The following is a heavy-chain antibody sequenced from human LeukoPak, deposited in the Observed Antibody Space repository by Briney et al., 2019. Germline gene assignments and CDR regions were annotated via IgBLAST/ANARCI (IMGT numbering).Heavy chain of an antibody. J-gene: IGHJ4*02. CDR3: ARADPYED. D-gene: IGHD3-3*01. V-gene: IGHV3-30*03. CDR2: ISYDGSNK. CDR1: GFTFSSYG. Sequence: GGSLRLSCAASGFTFSSYGMHWVRQAPGKGLEWVAVISYDGSNKYYADSVKGRFTISRDNAKNSLYLQMNSLRAEDTAVYYCARADPYEDWGQGTLVTVSS.